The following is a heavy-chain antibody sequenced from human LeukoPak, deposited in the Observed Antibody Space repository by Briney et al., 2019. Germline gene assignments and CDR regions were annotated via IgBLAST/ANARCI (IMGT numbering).Heavy chain of an antibody. CDR3: ASFFRWSNGLLWTHDY. J-gene: IGHJ4*02. CDR2: IIPIFGTA. CDR1: GGTFSSYA. V-gene: IGHV1-69*06. Sequence: GASVKVSCKASGGTFSSYAISWVRQAPGQGLEWMGGIIPIFGTANYAQKFQGRVTITADKSTSTAYMELSSLRSEDTAVYYCASFFRWSNGLLWTHDYWGQGTLVTVSS. D-gene: IGHD2-8*01.